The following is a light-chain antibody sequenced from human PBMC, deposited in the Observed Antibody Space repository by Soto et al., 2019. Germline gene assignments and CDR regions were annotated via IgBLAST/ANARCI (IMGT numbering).Light chain of an antibody. CDR3: SSYTSISTYV. Sequence: QSVLSQPASVSGSPGQSITISCTATSSDVGGFNYVSCVQQHPGKAPKLMIYEVSNRPSGVSNRFSGSKSGNTASLTISGLQAEDEADYYCSSYTSISTYVFGTGTKVTVL. CDR2: EVS. J-gene: IGLJ1*01. CDR1: SSDVGGFNY. V-gene: IGLV2-14*01.